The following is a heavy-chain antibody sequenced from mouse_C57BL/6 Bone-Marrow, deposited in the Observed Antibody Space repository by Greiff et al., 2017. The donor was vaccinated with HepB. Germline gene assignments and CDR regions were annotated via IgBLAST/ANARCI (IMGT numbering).Heavy chain of an antibody. CDR1: GYTFTSYW. CDR3: ARKVYSNYLAMDY. V-gene: IGHV1-64*01. J-gene: IGHJ4*01. CDR2: IHPNSGST. Sequence: QVQLQQSGAELVKPGASVKLSCKASGYTFTSYWMHWVKQRPGQGLEWIGMIHPNSGSTNYNEKFKSKATLTVDKSSSTAYMQLSSLTSEDSAVYYCARKVYSNYLAMDYWGQGTSVTVSS. D-gene: IGHD2-5*01.